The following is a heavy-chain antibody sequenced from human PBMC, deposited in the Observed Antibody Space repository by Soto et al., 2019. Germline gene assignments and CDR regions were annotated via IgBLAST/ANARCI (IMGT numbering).Heavy chain of an antibody. Sequence: GGSLRLSCTASGFTFSSYGMHWVRQAPCKGLEWVAVIWYDGSNKYYADSVKGRFTISRDNSKNTLYLQMNSLRAEDTAVYYCAREHVPAARPNWFDPWGQGTLVTVSS. D-gene: IGHD2-2*01. CDR1: GFTFSSYG. V-gene: IGHV3-33*01. CDR2: IWYDGSNK. CDR3: AREHVPAARPNWFDP. J-gene: IGHJ5*02.